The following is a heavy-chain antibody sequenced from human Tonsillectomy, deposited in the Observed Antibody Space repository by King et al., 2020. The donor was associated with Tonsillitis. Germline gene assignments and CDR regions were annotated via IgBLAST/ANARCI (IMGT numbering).Heavy chain of an antibody. CDR3: ARNLVEYYAVWCGTKADDYSYWLDA. D-gene: IGHD3-3*01. J-gene: IGHJ5*02. CDR1: GYSFTSYW. V-gene: IGHV5-10-1*03. Sequence: VQLVESGAEVKKPGESLRISCKVSGYSFTSYWISWARQMPGKGLEWMGRIDPSDSYTKYSPSFHGHLTISADKSISTAYLRWRCLKASDRAMSYCARNLVEYYAVWCGTKADDYSYWLDAWGQGTLVTVSS. CDR2: IDPSDSYT.